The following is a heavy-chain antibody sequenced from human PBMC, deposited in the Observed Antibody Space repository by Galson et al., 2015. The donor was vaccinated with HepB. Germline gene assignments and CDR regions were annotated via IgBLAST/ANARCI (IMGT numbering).Heavy chain of an antibody. CDR3: AKMGLDIVVVPAAYDAFDI. J-gene: IGHJ3*02. D-gene: IGHD2-2*03. CDR1: GFTFSSYG. CDR2: ISYDGSNK. V-gene: IGHV3-30*18. Sequence: SLRLSCAASGFTFSSYGMHWVRQAPGKGLEWVAVISYDGSNKYYADSAKGRFTISRDNSKNTLYPQMNSLRAEDTAVYYCAKMGLDIVVVPAAYDAFDIWGQGTMVTVSS.